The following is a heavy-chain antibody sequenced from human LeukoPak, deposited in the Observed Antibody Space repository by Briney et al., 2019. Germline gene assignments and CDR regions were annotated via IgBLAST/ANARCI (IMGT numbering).Heavy chain of an antibody. V-gene: IGHV3-33*08. J-gene: IGHJ4*02. CDR1: GFTFSSYA. D-gene: IGHD3-9*01. CDR2: IWYDGSNK. CDR3: ARDFRATGYSAYFDY. Sequence: GGSLRLSCAASGFTFSSYAMHWVRQAPGKGLEWVAVIWYDGSNKYYADSVKGRFTISRDNSKNTLYLQMNSLRAEDTAVYYCARDFRATGYSAYFDYWGQGTLVTVSS.